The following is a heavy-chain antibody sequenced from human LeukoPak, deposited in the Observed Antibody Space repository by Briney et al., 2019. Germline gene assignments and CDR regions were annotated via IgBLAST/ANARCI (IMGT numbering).Heavy chain of an antibody. J-gene: IGHJ3*02. CDR2: ISSSSSYI. V-gene: IGHV3-21*01. CDR3: ARDHVAAAALDAFDI. CDR1: GFTFSSYS. D-gene: IGHD6-13*01. Sequence: GGSLRLSCAASGFTFSSYSMNWVRQAPGKGLEWVSSISSSSSYIYYADSVKGRFTISRDNAKNSLYLQMNSLRAEDTAVYYCARDHVAAAALDAFDIWGQGTMVTVSS.